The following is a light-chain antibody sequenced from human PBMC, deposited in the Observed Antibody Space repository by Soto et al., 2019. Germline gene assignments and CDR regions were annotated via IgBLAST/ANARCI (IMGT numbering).Light chain of an antibody. CDR3: QKYSSVPV. CDR1: QGIRNF. J-gene: IGKJ3*01. V-gene: IGKV1-27*01. Sequence: DIQMTQSPTSLSASVGDRVTITCRASQGIRNFVAWYQQKPGKAPKLLIYAASTLQSGVPSRFSRSGSGTDFTLTSNSLQPEDVATYSCQKYSSVPVFGPGTKVEIK. CDR2: AAS.